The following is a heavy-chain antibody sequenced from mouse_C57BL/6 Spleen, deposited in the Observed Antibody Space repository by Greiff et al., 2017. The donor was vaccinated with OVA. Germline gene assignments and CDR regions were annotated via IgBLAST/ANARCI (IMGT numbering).Heavy chain of an antibody. J-gene: IGHJ2*01. CDR2: ILPGSGST. CDR3: ARLWFRAQASLDY. CDR1: GYTFTGYW. Sequence: QVQLQQSGAELMKPGASVKLSCKATGYTFTGYWLEWVKQRPGHGLEWLGEILPGSGSTNYNEKFKGKATFTADTSSNTAYMQLSSLTTEDSAIYCCARLWFRAQASLDYWGQGTTLTVSS. V-gene: IGHV1-9*01. D-gene: IGHD3-2*02.